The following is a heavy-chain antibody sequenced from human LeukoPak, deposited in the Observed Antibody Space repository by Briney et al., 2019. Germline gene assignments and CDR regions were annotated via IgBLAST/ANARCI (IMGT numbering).Heavy chain of an antibody. D-gene: IGHD6-13*01. Sequence: ASVKVSCKASGYTFTSYYMHWVRQAPGQGLEWMGIINPSGGSTSYAQKFQGRVTMTRDTSTSTVYMELSSLRSEDTAVYYCARDPSSTGAAAGTGYFDYWGQGTLVTVSS. CDR2: INPSGGST. CDR3: ARDPSSTGAAAGTGYFDY. J-gene: IGHJ4*02. CDR1: GYTFTSYY. V-gene: IGHV1-46*01.